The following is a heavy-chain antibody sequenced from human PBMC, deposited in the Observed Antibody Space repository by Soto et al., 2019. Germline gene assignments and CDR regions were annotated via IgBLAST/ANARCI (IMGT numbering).Heavy chain of an antibody. Sequence: SETLSLTCTVSGGSMSSYYWAWLRQSPGRGLEWIGYISYSGSTYYNPSLKSRVTISADTSKNQFSLRMNSMIAADTAVYYCARADPDASVGYWGQGTLVTVS. J-gene: IGHJ4*02. CDR3: ARADPDASVGY. D-gene: IGHD2-15*01. V-gene: IGHV4-59*01. CDR1: GGSMSSYY. CDR2: ISYSGST.